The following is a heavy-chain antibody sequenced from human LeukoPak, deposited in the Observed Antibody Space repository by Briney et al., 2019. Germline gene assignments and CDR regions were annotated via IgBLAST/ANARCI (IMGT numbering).Heavy chain of an antibody. CDR2: INHSGST. V-gene: IGHV4-34*01. D-gene: IGHD3-10*01. J-gene: IGHJ4*02. Sequence: SETLSLTCAVYGGSFSGYYWSWIRQPPGKGLEWIGEINHSGSTNYNPSLKSRVTISVDTSKNQFSLKLSSVTAADTAVYYCARGFYGSGSRFFDYWGQGTLVTASS. CDR3: ARGFYGSGSRFFDY. CDR1: GGSFSGYY.